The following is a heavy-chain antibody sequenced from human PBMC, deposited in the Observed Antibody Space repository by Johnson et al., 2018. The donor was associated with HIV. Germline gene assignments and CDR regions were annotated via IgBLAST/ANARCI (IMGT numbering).Heavy chain of an antibody. Sequence: QMQLVESGGGLVQPGGSLRLSCAASGFTFSSYAMHWVRQAPGKGLEWAAVISYDGSNKYYADSVKGRFTISRDNSKNTLYLQMNSLRAEDTAVYYCARDITAARPSAFDIWGQGTMVTVSS. CDR3: ARDITAARPSAFDI. CDR2: ISYDGSNK. D-gene: IGHD6-6*01. CDR1: GFTFSSYA. V-gene: IGHV3-30*04. J-gene: IGHJ3*02.